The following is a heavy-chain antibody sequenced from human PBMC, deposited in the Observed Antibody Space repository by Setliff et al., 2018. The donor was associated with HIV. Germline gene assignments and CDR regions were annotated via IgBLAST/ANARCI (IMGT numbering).Heavy chain of an antibody. CDR2: INRAGKS. Sequence: PSETLSLTCGFPGVSAHFWNWIRQPPGEGLEWIGEINRAGKSDYNPSLRGRVTISVDTSKDQLSLRLTTMTAADTAVYYCARTQPDTIFGVVVFDCWGQGKMVTVSS. CDR3: ARTQPDTIFGVVVFDC. D-gene: IGHD3-3*01. J-gene: IGHJ4*02. V-gene: IGHV4-34*01. CDR1: GVSAHF.